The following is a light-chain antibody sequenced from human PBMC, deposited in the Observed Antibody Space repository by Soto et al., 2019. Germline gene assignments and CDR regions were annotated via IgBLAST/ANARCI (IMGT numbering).Light chain of an antibody. CDR2: GSS. CDR1: QIVASIH. J-gene: IGKJ5*01. V-gene: IGKV3-20*01. Sequence: IGFTQSPCTLSLSPGERATLSCRASQIVASIHFAWYQQKPGQAPRLLIYGSSTRPTGIPDRFSGSGSGTDFTLTISRLEPEDFAVYYCQYYGTSARTFGQGTRLEIK. CDR3: QYYGTSART.